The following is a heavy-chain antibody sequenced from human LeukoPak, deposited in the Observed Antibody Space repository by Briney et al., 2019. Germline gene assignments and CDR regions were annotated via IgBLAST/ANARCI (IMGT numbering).Heavy chain of an antibody. J-gene: IGHJ4*02. V-gene: IGHV4-39*01. CDR1: GGSISSSSYY. Sequence: SSETLSLTCTVSGGSISSSSYYWGWIRQPPGKGLEWIGSIYYSGSTYYNPSLKSRVSISVDTSRNQFSLKLSSVTAADTAVYYCSRHLRWRVVYWGQGTLVTVSS. D-gene: IGHD2-15*01. CDR3: SRHLRWRVVY. CDR2: IYYSGST.